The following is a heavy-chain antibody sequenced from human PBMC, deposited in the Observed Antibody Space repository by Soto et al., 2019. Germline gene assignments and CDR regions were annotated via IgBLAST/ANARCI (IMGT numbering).Heavy chain of an antibody. CDR2: IKQDGSEK. Sequence: GGSLRLSCAASGFTFSSYWMSWVRQAPGKGLEWVANIKQDGSEKYYVDSVKGRFTISRDNAKNSLYLQMNSLRAEDTAVYYCARDKMLTAYSYGPFDYWGQGTLVTVSS. D-gene: IGHD5-18*01. V-gene: IGHV3-7*05. CDR1: GFTFSSYW. J-gene: IGHJ4*02. CDR3: ARDKMLTAYSYGPFDY.